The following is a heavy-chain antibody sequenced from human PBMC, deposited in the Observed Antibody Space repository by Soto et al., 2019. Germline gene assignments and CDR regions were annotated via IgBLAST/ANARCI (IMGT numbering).Heavy chain of an antibody. Sequence: PGGSLRLSCAASGFNVNNPIMTWVRQAPGKGLERVSGINDNGEVIYYADSVKGRFTLSRDSAKNIMYLQMNSLTADDTAVYYCAKGGLRRRLDPWGRGTQVTVSS. V-gene: IGHV3-23*01. J-gene: IGHJ5*02. CDR3: AKGGLRRRLDP. CDR1: GFNVNNPI. CDR2: INDNGEVI.